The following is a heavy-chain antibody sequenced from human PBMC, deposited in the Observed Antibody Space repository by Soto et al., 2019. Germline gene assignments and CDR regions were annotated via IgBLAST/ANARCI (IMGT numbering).Heavy chain of an antibody. V-gene: IGHV1-2*02. CDR1: GYSVSDYF. D-gene: IGHD1-26*01. Sequence: QVQLVQSGAEVKKSGASVKVSCKASGYSVSDYFIQWVRQAPGQGLEWVAWINPKTAATNYAKKFQGRVSLTWDTSFSTAYMEVTRLRPDDTAVYYCARIKWGLDYYNGMDVW. CDR3: ARIKWGLDYYNGMDV. J-gene: IGHJ6*01. CDR2: INPKTAAT.